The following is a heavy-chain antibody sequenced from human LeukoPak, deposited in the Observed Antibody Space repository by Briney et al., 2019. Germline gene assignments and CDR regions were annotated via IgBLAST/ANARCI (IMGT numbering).Heavy chain of an antibody. CDR1: GFTFSDYY. V-gene: IGHV3-11*01. J-gene: IGHJ6*03. CDR3: AKKPTLYYYYMDV. Sequence: GGSLRLSCAASGFTFSDYYMTWIRQAPGKGLEWISYISSSGSIISYADSVKGRFTISRDNAKSSLYLQMNNLRAEDTAVYYCAKKPTLYYYYMDVWGKGTTVTVSS. CDR2: ISSSGSII.